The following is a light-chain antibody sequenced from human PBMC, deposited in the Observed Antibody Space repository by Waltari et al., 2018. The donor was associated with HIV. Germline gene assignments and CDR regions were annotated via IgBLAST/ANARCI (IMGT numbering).Light chain of an antibody. CDR1: SSDVGGYNY. CDR2: GVN. V-gene: IGLV2-8*01. CDR3: SSYGGSNNVV. J-gene: IGLJ2*01. Sequence: QSALTQPPSASGSPGQSVTISCTGTSSDVGGYNYVSWYQQHPAKAPKLMIYGVNKRPSGRADRFSGSKSGNTASLTVSGLQGEDEAEYYCSSYGGSNNVVFGGGTKLTVL.